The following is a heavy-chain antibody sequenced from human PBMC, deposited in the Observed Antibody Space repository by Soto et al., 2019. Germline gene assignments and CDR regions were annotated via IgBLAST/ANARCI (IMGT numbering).Heavy chain of an antibody. CDR2: ISYGGSNK. V-gene: IGHV3-30*18. CDR3: AKSLLGGQFVGNYYYYGMDV. CDR1: GFTFSSYG. Sequence: QVQLVESGGGVVQPGRSLRLSCAASGFTFSSYGMHWVRQAPGKGLEWVAVISYGGSNKYYADSVKGRFTISRDNSKNTLYPQMNGLRAEDTAVYYCAKSLLGGQFVGNYYYYGMDVWGQGNTVTVSS. J-gene: IGHJ6*02. D-gene: IGHD3-16*01.